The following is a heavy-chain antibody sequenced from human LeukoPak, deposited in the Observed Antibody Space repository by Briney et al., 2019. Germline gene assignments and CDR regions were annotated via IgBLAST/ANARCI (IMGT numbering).Heavy chain of an antibody. V-gene: IGHV1-69*05. J-gene: IGHJ4*02. CDR2: IIPIFGTA. CDR3: AKDYRGGLTIFGVVTTFNY. D-gene: IGHD3-3*01. Sequence: SVKVSCKASGGTFSSYAISWVRQAPGQGLEWMGRIIPIFGTANYAQKFQGRVTITTDESTSTAYMELSSLRAEDTAVYYCAKDYRGGLTIFGVVTTFNYWGQGTLVTVSS. CDR1: GGTFSSYA.